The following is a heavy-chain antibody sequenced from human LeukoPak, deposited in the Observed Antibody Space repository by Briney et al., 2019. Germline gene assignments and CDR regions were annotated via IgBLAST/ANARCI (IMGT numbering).Heavy chain of an antibody. CDR2: IYYSGST. CDR3: ARAPSSRTAAGLFDY. Sequence: SETLSLTCTVSGDSISTSSYYWGWIRQPPGKGLEWIGSIYYSGSTYYNPSLKSRVTISVDTSKNQFSLKLSSVTAADTAVYYCARAPSSRTAAGLFDYWGQGTLVTVSS. J-gene: IGHJ4*02. V-gene: IGHV4-39*07. CDR1: GDSISTSSYY. D-gene: IGHD6-13*01.